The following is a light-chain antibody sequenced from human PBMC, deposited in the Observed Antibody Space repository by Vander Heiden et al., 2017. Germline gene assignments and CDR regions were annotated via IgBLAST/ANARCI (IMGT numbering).Light chain of an antibody. CDR3: CSYAASYTLV. J-gene: IGLJ2*01. CDR1: SSDVGVYNY. Sequence: SPGLSVTISCTGTSSDVGVYNYVSWYQQHPGKAPKLMIYDVSKRPSGVPDRFSGSKSGNTASLTISGLQAEDEADYYCCSYAASYTLVFGGGTKLTVL. V-gene: IGLV2-11*01. CDR2: DVS.